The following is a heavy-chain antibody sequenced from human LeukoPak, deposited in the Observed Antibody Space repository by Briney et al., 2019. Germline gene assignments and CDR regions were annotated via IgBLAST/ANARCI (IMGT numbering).Heavy chain of an antibody. J-gene: IGHJ5*02. CDR1: GGTFSSYA. V-gene: IGHV1-69*05. D-gene: IGHD6-6*01. CDR3: ARDLGSCKLGP. Sequence: ASVKVSCKASGGTFSSYAIGWVRQAPGQGLEWMGRIIPIFGTANYAQKFQGRVTITTDESTSTAYMELSSLRSEDTAVYYCARDLGSCKLGPWGQGTLVTVSS. CDR2: IIPIFGTA.